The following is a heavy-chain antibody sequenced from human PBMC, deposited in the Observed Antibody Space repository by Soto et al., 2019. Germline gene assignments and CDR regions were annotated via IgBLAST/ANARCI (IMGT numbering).Heavy chain of an antibody. J-gene: IGHJ5*02. CDR2: IYYSGST. D-gene: IGHD2-2*01. CDR1: GGSISSYY. CDR3: ARVHSRWGQAAMSPWFDP. V-gene: IGHV4-59*08. Sequence: SETLSLTCTVSGGSISSYYWSWIRQPPGKGLEWIGYIYYSGSTNYNPSLKSRVTISVDTSKNQFSLKLSSATAADTAVYYCARVHSRWGQAAMSPWFDPWGQGTLVTVSS.